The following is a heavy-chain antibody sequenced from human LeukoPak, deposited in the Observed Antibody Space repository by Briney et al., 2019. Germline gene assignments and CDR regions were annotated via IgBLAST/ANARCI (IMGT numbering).Heavy chain of an antibody. D-gene: IGHD6-13*01. J-gene: IGHJ4*02. CDR1: CGSFSGYY. CDR3: ARGYSSSWTPGY. CDR2: INHSGST. V-gene: IGHV4-34*01. Sequence: SETLSLTCAVYCGSFSGYYWSWIRQPPGKGLEWIGEINHSGSTNYNPSLKSRVTISVDTSKNQFSLKLSSVTAADTAVYYCARGYSSSWTPGYWGQGTLVTVSS.